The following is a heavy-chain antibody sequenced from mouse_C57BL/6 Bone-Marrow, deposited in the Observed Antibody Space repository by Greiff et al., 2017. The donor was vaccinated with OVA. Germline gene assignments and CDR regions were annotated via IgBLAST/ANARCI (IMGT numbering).Heavy chain of an antibody. CDR2: ISDGGSYT. V-gene: IGHV5-4*01. Sequence: EVKVEESGGGLVKPGGSLKLSCAASGFTFSNYAMSCVRQTPEKRLEWVATISDGGSYTYYPDNVKGRFTIASDNAKNNLYLQMSQLKSEDTAMYYCAKDRLLRFLYYFDYWGQGTTLTVSS. J-gene: IGHJ2*01. CDR1: GFTFSNYA. CDR3: AKDRLLRFLYYFDY. D-gene: IGHD1-1*01.